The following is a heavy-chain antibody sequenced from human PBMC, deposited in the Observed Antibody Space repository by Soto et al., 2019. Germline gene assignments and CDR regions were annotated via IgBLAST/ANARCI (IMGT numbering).Heavy chain of an antibody. CDR3: ARALRLGELSFFDY. Sequence: ASVKVSCKASGYTFTGYYMHWVRQAPGQGLEWMGWINPNSGGTNYAQKFQGRVTMTRDTSISTAYMELSRLRSDDTAVYYCARALRLGELSFFDYWSQGTLVTVSS. J-gene: IGHJ4*02. D-gene: IGHD3-16*02. V-gene: IGHV1-2*02. CDR2: INPNSGGT. CDR1: GYTFTGYY.